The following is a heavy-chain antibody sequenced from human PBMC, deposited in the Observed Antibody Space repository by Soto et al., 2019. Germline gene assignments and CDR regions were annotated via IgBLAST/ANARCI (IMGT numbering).Heavy chain of an antibody. CDR1: GGSISSSSYF. CDR2: IYYCGST. Sequence: QLQLQESGPGLVKPSETLSLTCTVSGGSISSSSYFWGWIRQPPGKGLEWIGSIYYCGSTYYNPSLKRRVTVSGDTAKNQFSLKLNSVTAADTAVYYCARHRSDFWFDPWGQGTLVTVSS. V-gene: IGHV4-39*01. D-gene: IGHD2-15*01. J-gene: IGHJ5*02. CDR3: ARHRSDFWFDP.